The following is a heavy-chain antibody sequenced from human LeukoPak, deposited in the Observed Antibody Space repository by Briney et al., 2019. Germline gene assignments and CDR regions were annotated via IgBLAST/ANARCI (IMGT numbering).Heavy chain of an antibody. CDR3: AKDGINTAMER. D-gene: IGHD5-18*01. CDR1: GFTFSSYA. J-gene: IGHJ4*02. CDR2: ISSSGDST. Sequence: GGSLRLSCAASGFTFSSYAMSWVRQAPGKGLEWVSGISSSGDSTYYADSVKGRFTVSRDSSKNTLYLQMNSLRAEDTAVYYCAKDGINTAMERWGQGTLVTVSS. V-gene: IGHV3-23*01.